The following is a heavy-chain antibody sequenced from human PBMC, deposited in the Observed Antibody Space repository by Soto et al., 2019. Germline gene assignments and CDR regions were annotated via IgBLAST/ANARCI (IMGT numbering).Heavy chain of an antibody. CDR3: VRDENHSFDY. Sequence: PGGSLRLSCATSGFIFSRYSMNWVRQAPGEGLEWIAYISNTRITYADSVKGRFTISRDNAKNSVYLQMNSLRDEDTAIYYCVRDENHSFDYSGQAPPVTVSS. CDR1: GFIFSRYS. CDR2: ISNTRIT. J-gene: IGHJ4*02. V-gene: IGHV3-48*02.